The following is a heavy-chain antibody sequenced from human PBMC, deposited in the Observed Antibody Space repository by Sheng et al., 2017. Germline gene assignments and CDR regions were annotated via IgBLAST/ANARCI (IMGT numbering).Heavy chain of an antibody. CDR1: GYSISSGYY. J-gene: IGHJ5*02. CDR2: IYHSGST. V-gene: IGHV4-38-2*02. CDR3: ARDRGQWELGGGRSWFDP. D-gene: IGHD1-26*01. Sequence: QVQLQESGPGLVKPSETLSLTCAVSGYSISSGYYWGWIRQPPGKGLEWIGSIYHSGSTYYNPSLKSRVTISVDTSKNQFSLKLSSVTAADTAVYYCARDRGQWELGGGRSWFDPWGQGTLVTVSS.